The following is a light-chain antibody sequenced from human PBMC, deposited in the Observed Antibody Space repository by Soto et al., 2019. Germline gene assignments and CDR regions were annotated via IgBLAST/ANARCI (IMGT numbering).Light chain of an antibody. Sequence: IQMTQSPSTLSGSGGDRVTITCRASQSISSWLAWYQQKPGKAPKLLIYDASSLESGVPSRFSGSGSGTEFTLTISSLKNDDFATYYGQQYNSYSRTFCQGTKVDIK. CDR2: DAS. V-gene: IGKV1-5*01. J-gene: IGKJ1*01. CDR3: QQYNSYSRT. CDR1: QSISSW.